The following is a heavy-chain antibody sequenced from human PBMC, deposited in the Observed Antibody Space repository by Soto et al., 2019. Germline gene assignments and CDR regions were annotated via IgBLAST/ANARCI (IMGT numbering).Heavy chain of an antibody. CDR2: LWYDGSNK. V-gene: IGHV3-33*01. D-gene: IGHD6-19*01. Sequence: QVQLVESGGGVVQPGRSLRLSCAASGFTFSSYGMHWVRQAPGKGLEWVAVLWYDGSNKYYADSVKGRFTISRDNSKNTLYLQLNSLRVDDRAVYYCAREGGEQWLGNCPHWGQGTLVTVSS. J-gene: IGHJ1*01. CDR1: GFTFSSYG. CDR3: AREGGEQWLGNCPH.